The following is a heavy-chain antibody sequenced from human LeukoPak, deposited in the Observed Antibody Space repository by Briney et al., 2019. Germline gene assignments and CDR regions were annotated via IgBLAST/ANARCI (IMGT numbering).Heavy chain of an antibody. D-gene: IGHD6-19*01. CDR3: AKEADSSGWYIDN. J-gene: IGHJ4*02. CDR2: ISGSGGST. V-gene: IGHV3-23*01. CDR1: GFTFSSYA. Sequence: PGGSLRLSCAASGFTFSSYAMSWVRQAPGKGLEWISVISGSGGSTSYVDSVKGRFTISRDTSKNTLYLQMNSLRAEDTAVYYCAKEADSSGWYIDNWGQETLVTVSS.